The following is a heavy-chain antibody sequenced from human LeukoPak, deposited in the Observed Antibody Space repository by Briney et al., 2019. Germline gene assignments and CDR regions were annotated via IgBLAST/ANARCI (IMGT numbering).Heavy chain of an antibody. Sequence: SETLSLTCTVSGGSISSSSHYWGWIRQPPGKGLEWIGSIYYSGNTYYNPSLKSRVTISIDTSKNQFSLKLSSVTAADTAVYYCARQRTAPPIYEYYGMDVWGQGTTVTVSS. CDR3: ARQRTAPPIYEYYGMDV. V-gene: IGHV4-39*01. D-gene: IGHD3-9*01. J-gene: IGHJ6*02. CDR1: GGSISSSSHY. CDR2: IYYSGNT.